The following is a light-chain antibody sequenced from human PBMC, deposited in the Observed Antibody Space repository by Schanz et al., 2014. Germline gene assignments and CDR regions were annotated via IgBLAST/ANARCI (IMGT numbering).Light chain of an antibody. Sequence: DIQMTQFPSSLSASVGDRVTITCRASQTISSYLNWYQHKPGKDPKLLIYAASTLQSGVPSRFSGGGSGTDFTLTISSLQPEDFATYYCQQYNSYSRTFGQGTKLEIK. J-gene: IGKJ2*01. CDR1: QTISSY. CDR3: QQYNSYSRT. V-gene: IGKV1-39*01. CDR2: AAS.